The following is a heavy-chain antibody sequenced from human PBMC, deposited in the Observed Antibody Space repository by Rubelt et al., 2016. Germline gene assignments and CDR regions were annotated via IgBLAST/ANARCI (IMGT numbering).Heavy chain of an antibody. CDR1: GDSVSSNSAA. J-gene: IGHJ5*02. CDR3: ARDASADYPGSGSQYILNWFDP. CDR2: TYYRSKWYN. Sequence: SGDSVSSNSAAWNWIRQSPSRGLEWLGRTYYRSKWYNDYAVSVQSRLTINPDTSKNQFSLQLNSVTPEDTAVYYCARDASADYPGSGSQYILNWFDPWGQGILVTVS. V-gene: IGHV6-1*01. D-gene: IGHD3-10*01.